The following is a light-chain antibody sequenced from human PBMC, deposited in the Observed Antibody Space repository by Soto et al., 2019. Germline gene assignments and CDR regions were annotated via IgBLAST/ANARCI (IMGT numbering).Light chain of an antibody. V-gene: IGKV3-20*01. CDR2: HAS. CDR1: QSVSNNY. J-gene: IGKJ3*01. Sequence: EIVLTQSPGTLSLSPGERATLSCRASQSVSNNYLAWYQQKPGQAPRLLIYHASIRVTGIPDRFSGSRSGADFTLTISRLEAEDCAVSYCQRYGGSPVTFGPGTKVDIK. CDR3: QRYGGSPVT.